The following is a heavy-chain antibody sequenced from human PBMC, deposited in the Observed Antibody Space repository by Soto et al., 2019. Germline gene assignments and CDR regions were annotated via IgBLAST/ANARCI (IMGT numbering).Heavy chain of an antibody. D-gene: IGHD5-18*01. J-gene: IGHJ5*01. CDR3: ARGAADTAMVDS. CDR2: IFYSGST. V-gene: IGHV4-59*01. CDR1: GGSIRSYY. Sequence: SETLSLTCTVSGGSIRSYYWTWIRQPPGKGLEWLGYIFYSGSTFYNPSLKSRVTISIHTSKSQFSLQLTSVTAADTAVYYCARGAADTAMVDSWGHGNLVTVSS.